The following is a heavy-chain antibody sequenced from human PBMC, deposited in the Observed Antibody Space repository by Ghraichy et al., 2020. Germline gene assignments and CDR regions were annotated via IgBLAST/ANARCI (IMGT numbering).Heavy chain of an antibody. Sequence: SETLSLTCTVSGGSISSYYWSWIRQPPGKGLEWIGYIYYSGSTNYNPSLKSRVTISVDTSKNQFSLKLSSVTAADTAVYYCARLRAQPGGSSYWYFDLWGRGTLVTVSS. J-gene: IGHJ2*01. CDR3: ARLRAQPGGSSYWYFDL. CDR1: GGSISSYY. D-gene: IGHD1-26*01. V-gene: IGHV4-59*08. CDR2: IYYSGST.